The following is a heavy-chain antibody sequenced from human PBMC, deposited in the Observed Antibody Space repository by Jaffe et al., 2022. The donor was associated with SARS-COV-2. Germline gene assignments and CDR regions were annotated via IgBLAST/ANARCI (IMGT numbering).Heavy chain of an antibody. D-gene: IGHD3-10*01. CDR3: ARQRGVLWFGELPIDY. J-gene: IGHJ4*01. CDR2: IYNTGST. CDR1: GGSISSSSYY. Sequence: QLQLQESGPGLVKPSETLPLTCTVSGGSISSSSYYWGWIRQPPGRGLEWIGSIYNTGSTYYNPSLKSRVTISVDTSKNQFSLKLSSVTATDTAVYYCARQRGVLWFGELPIDYWGHGTLVTVSS. V-gene: IGHV4-39*01.